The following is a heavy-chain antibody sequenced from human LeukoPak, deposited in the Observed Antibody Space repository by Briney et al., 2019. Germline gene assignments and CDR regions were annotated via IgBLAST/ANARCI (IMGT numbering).Heavy chain of an antibody. J-gene: IGHJ4*02. CDR2: IYPNSGGT. V-gene: IGHV1-2*02. Sequence: ASVKVSCEASGYTFTGYYMHWVRQAPGQGLEWMGWIYPNSGGTNYAQKFQGRVTMTRDTSISTAYMELSRLRSDDTAVYYCARDTYYDSSGYYPDYWGQGTLVTVSS. CDR1: GYTFTGYY. D-gene: IGHD3-22*01. CDR3: ARDTYYDSSGYYPDY.